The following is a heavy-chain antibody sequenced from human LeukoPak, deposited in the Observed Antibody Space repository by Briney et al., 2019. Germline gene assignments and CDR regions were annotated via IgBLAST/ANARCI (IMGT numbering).Heavy chain of an antibody. CDR3: ARPHYYYSSSWRYYYYGMDV. CDR1: GFTFSSYS. Sequence: GGSLRLSCAASGFTFSSYSMNWVRQAPGKGLEWVSSISSSSSYIYYADSVKGRFTISRDNAKNSLYLQMNSLRAEDTAVFYCARPHYYYSSSWRYYYYGMDVWGQGTTVTVSS. J-gene: IGHJ6*02. CDR2: ISSSSSYI. D-gene: IGHD3-22*01. V-gene: IGHV3-21*01.